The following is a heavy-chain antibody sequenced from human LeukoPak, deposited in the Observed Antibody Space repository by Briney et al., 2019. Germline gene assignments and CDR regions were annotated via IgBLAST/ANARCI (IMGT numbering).Heavy chain of an antibody. D-gene: IGHD6-13*01. CDR1: GGSFSGYY. CDR3: ASRYPDIAAAGTRYFQH. V-gene: IGHV4-34*01. Sequence: SETLALTCAVYGGSFSGYYWIGIRQPPGKGLEWIGEINHSGSTNYNPSLKSRVTISVDTSKNQFSLKLSSVTAADTAVYYCASRYPDIAAAGTRYFQHWGQGTLVTVSS. J-gene: IGHJ1*01. CDR2: INHSGST.